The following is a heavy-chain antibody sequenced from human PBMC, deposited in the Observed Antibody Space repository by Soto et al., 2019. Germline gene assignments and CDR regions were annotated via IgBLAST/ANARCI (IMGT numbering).Heavy chain of an antibody. Sequence: GGSLRLSCAASGFTFSSYGMHWVRQAPGKGLEWVAVIWSDGSNKYYADSVKGRFTIPRDNSKNTLYLQMNSLRAEDTAVYYCARQVVVVVASSADAFDIWGQGTMVTVSS. J-gene: IGHJ3*02. D-gene: IGHD2-15*01. V-gene: IGHV3-33*01. CDR1: GFTFSSYG. CDR3: ARQVVVVVASSADAFDI. CDR2: IWSDGSNK.